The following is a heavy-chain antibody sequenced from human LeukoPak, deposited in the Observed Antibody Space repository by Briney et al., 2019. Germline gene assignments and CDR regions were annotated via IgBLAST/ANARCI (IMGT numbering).Heavy chain of an antibody. CDR1: GFTFINYA. V-gene: IGHV3-23*01. J-gene: IGHJ4*02. D-gene: IGHD3-16*01. CDR2: ICGNAACT. Sequence: GGSLRLSCAASGFTFINYAMSWVCQAPGRGLEWVSVICGNAACTYYADSVKGRFIISRDNSKNTMYLYLQMNSLRAEDTAVYYCARHLATSGSYPLDHWGQGTPVTVSS. CDR3: ARHLATSGSYPLDH.